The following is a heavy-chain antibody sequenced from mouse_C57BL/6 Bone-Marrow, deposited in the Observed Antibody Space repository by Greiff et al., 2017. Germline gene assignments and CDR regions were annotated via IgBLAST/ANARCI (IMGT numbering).Heavy chain of an antibody. CDR3: ARQDYDGHDY. CDR2: IYPRDGST. CDR1: GYTFTDHT. V-gene: IGHV1-78*01. J-gene: IGHJ2*01. D-gene: IGHD2-3*01. Sequence: VKVVESDAELVKPGASVKISCKVSGYTFTDHTIHWMKQRPEQGLEWIGYIYPRDGSTKYNEKFKGKATLTVDKSSSTAYMQLNSLTSEDSAVYFCARQDYDGHDYWGQGTTLTVSS.